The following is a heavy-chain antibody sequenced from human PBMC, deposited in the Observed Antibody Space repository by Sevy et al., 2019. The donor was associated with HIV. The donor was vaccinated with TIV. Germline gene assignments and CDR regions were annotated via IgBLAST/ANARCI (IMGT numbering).Heavy chain of an antibody. CDR3: AKDRRGYYGSGSYPPYGMDV. V-gene: IGHV3-43*01. D-gene: IGHD3-10*01. CDR1: GFTFDDYT. CDR2: ISWDGGST. Sequence: GGSLRLSCAASGFTFDDYTMHWVRQAPGKGLEWVSLISWDGGSTYYADSVKGRFTISRDNSKNSLYLQMNSLRTEDTALYYCAKDRRGYYGSGSYPPYGMDVWGQGTTVTVSS. J-gene: IGHJ6*02.